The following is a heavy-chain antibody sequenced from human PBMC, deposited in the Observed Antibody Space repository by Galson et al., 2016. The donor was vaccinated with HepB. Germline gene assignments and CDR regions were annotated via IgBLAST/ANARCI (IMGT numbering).Heavy chain of an antibody. Sequence: SLRLSCAASGFTFRSYGMHWVCQAPGKGLEWVTVISNDGSNKYYVDSVKGRFTISKDNSKTTLYLQMNSLRAEDTAMYYCAKELGYHDDSGSYFDDVFDIWGQGTMVTVSS. J-gene: IGHJ3*02. V-gene: IGHV3-30*18. CDR3: AKELGYHDDSGSYFDDVFDI. D-gene: IGHD3-22*01. CDR2: ISNDGSNK. CDR1: GFTFRSYG.